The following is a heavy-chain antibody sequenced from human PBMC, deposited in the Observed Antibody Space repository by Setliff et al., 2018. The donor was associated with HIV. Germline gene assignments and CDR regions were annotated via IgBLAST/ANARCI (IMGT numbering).Heavy chain of an antibody. V-gene: IGHV4-39*01. CDR2: IHYSGST. Sequence: SETLSLTCTVSGGSISSSSYYWGWIRQPPGKGLEWIGSIHYSGSTYYNPSLKSRVTISADTSKIQFSLKLSSVTAADTAVYYCARHVSPEYSDYAHWYFDLWGRGTLVTVSS. CDR1: GGSISSSSYY. D-gene: IGHD5-12*01. J-gene: IGHJ2*01. CDR3: ARHVSPEYSDYAHWYFDL.